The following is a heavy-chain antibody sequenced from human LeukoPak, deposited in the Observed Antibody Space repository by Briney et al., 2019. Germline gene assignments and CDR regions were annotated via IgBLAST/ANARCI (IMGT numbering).Heavy chain of an antibody. V-gene: IGHV4-34*01. J-gene: IGHJ4*02. CDR3: AREYCSSTSCYGPRRYFDY. CDR2: INHSGST. D-gene: IGHD2-2*01. CDR1: GGSFSGYY. Sequence: SETLSVTCAVYGGSFSGYYWSWIRQPPGKGLEWIGEINHSGSTNYNPSLKSRVTISVDTSKNQFSLKLSSVTAADTAVYYCAREYCSSTSCYGPRRYFDYWGQGTLVTVSS.